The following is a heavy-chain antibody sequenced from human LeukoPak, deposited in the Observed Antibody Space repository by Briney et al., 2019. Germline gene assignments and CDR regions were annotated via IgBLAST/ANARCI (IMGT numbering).Heavy chain of an antibody. V-gene: IGHV1-69*01. J-gene: IGHJ6*02. CDR1: GGTFSSYA. CDR2: IIPIFGTA. Sequence: SVKVSCKASGGTFSSYAISWVRQAPGQGLEWMGGIIPIFGTANYAQKFQGRVTITADESTSTAYMELSGLRSEDTAAYYCARDQEQQLDKNYGMDVWGQGTTVTVSS. D-gene: IGHD6-13*01. CDR3: ARDQEQQLDKNYGMDV.